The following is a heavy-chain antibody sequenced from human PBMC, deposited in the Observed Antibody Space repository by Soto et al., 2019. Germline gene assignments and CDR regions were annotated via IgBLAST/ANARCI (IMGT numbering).Heavy chain of an antibody. J-gene: IGHJ5*02. Sequence: ASVEVSCKASGVTLSCSASWWVRQAPGQGLEWMGWISAYNGNTNYAQKLQGRVTMTTDTSTSTAYMELRSLRSDDTAVYYCARAWGYSYGFDPWGQGTLVIVSS. V-gene: IGHV1-18*01. CDR3: ARAWGYSYGFDP. CDR1: GVTLSCSA. D-gene: IGHD5-18*01. CDR2: ISAYNGNT.